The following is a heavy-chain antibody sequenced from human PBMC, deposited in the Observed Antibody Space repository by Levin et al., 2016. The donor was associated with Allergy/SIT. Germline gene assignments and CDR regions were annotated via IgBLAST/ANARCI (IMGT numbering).Heavy chain of an antibody. V-gene: IGHV3-73*01. D-gene: IGHD2-21*02. CDR2: IRSKAKGYAT. CDR1: GFSFRDSS. Sequence: GESLKISCATSGFSFRDSSVHWVRQAPGKGLEWVGRIRSKAKGYATLYDASVMGRFTISRDDSKNTAYLQMSSLRTEDTAVYYCTRHHSGNDFYFDSWGQGTLVTVSS. CDR3: TRHHSGNDFYFDS. J-gene: IGHJ4*02.